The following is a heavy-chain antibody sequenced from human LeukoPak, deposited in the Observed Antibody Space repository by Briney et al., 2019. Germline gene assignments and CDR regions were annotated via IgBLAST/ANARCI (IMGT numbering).Heavy chain of an antibody. D-gene: IGHD3-3*01. CDR3: ARVFGYDFWSGYYYKN. J-gene: IGHJ4*02. CDR2: KKQDGSEK. CDR1: GFTFSSYW. V-gene: IGHV3-7*01. Sequence: GGSLRLSCAASGFTFSSYWMSWVRQAPGKGLEWVANKKQDGSEKYYVDSVKGRFTISRDNAKNSLYLQMNSLRAEDTAVYYCARVFGYDFWSGYYYKNWGQGTLVTVSS.